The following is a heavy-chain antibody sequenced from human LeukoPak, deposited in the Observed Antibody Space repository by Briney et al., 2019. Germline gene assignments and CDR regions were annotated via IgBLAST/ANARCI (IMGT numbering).Heavy chain of an antibody. D-gene: IGHD6-13*01. CDR1: GYTFTSYD. CDR2: MSPNSGNT. V-gene: IGHV1-8*01. J-gene: IGHJ5*02. CDR3: ARSRSGSWYQKYNWLDP. Sequence: ASVKVSCKASGYTFTSYDINWVRQATGQGLEWMGWMSPNSGNTGYAQKFQGRVTMTRNTSISTAYMELSSLRSEDTAVYCCARSRSGSWYQKYNWLDPWGQGTLVTVSS.